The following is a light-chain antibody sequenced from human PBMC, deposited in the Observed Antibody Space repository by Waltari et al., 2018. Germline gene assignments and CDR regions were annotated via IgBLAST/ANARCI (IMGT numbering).Light chain of an antibody. CDR1: ESVSRA. CDR3: QQRSNWLFT. V-gene: IGKV3-11*01. CDR2: DAS. J-gene: IGKJ3*01. Sequence: EIVLTQSPGTLSLSVGERATVPCRASESVSRALAWYQQKPGQAPRLLIYDASNRATGIPARFSGSGSGTDFTLTISSLEPEDFAVYYCQQRSNWLFTFGPGTKVGLK.